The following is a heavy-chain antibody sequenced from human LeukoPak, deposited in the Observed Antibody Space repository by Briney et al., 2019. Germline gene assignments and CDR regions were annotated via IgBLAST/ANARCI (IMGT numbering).Heavy chain of an antibody. CDR3: ARDPRRPALYDILTGYHYYYMDV. Sequence: GGSLRLSCAASGCTFTSYYMHWVRQAPGQGLEWMGIINPSGGSTSYAQKFQGRVTMTRDMSTSTVHMELSSLRSEDTAVYYCARDPRRPALYDILTGYHYYYMDVWGKGTTVTVSS. D-gene: IGHD3-9*01. J-gene: IGHJ6*03. V-gene: IGHV1-46*01. CDR2: INPSGGST. CDR1: GCTFTSYY.